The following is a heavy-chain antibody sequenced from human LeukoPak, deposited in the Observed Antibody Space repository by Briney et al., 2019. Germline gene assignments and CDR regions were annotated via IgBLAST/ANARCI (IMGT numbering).Heavy chain of an antibody. CDR2: MSYGGSNK. J-gene: IGHJ5*01. D-gene: IGHD3-22*01. CDR3: ENGSGITMIASTFDS. CDR1: GFTFSNYG. V-gene: IGHV3-30*18. Sequence: GGSLRLSCAASGFTFSNYGMHWLRQAPGKGLEGVAFMSYGGSNKYYADSVKGRFTISRDNSKNALYLQMNSLRGEDTDVYSCENGSGITMIASTFDSWGQGHLAPVSS.